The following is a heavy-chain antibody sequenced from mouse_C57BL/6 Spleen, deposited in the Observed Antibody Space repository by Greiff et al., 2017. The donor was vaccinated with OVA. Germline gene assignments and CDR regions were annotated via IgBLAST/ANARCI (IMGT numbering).Heavy chain of an antibody. CDR1: GYAFSSYW. V-gene: IGHV1-80*01. J-gene: IGHJ4*01. D-gene: IGHD2-1*01. CDR3: ARWPIYYGNYRDAMDY. Sequence: VQLQESGAELVKPGASVKISCKASGYAFSSYWMNWVKQRPGKGLEWIGQIYPGDGDTNYNGKFKGKATLTADKSSSTAYMQLSSLTSEDSAVYFCARWPIYYGNYRDAMDYWGQGTSVTVSS. CDR2: IYPGDGDT.